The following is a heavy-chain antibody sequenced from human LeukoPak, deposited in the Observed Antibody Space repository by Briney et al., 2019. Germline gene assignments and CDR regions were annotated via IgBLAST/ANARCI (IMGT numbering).Heavy chain of an antibody. CDR3: ARLVSAPPRYYYYYMDV. CDR1: GYTFTSYY. V-gene: IGHV1-46*01. J-gene: IGHJ6*03. Sequence: ASVKVSCKASGYTFTSYYMHWVRQAPGQGLEWMGIINPSGGSTSYAQKFQGRVTITRNTSMSTAYMDLSSLRSEDTAVYYCARLVSAPPRYYYYYMDVWGKGTTVTLSS. CDR2: INPSGGST. D-gene: IGHD2-2*01.